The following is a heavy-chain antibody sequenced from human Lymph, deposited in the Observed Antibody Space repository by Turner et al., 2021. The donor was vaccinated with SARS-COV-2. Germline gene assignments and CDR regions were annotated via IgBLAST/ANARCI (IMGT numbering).Heavy chain of an antibody. CDR1: GYTLTEVS. CDR3: ATGPYDFWSGPSPGYYGMDV. D-gene: IGHD3-3*01. J-gene: IGHJ6*02. V-gene: IGHV1-24*01. Sequence: QVQLVQSGAEVKKPGASVKVSCKVSGYTLTEVSMHWVRQAPGKGLGWMGGFYPEDGETIYAQKFQGRVTMTEDTSTDTAYMELSSLRSEDTAVYYCATGPYDFWSGPSPGYYGMDVWGQGTTVTVSS. CDR2: FYPEDGET.